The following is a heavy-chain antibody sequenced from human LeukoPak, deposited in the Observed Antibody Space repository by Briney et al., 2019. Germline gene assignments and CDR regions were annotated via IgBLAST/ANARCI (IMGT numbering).Heavy chain of an antibody. CDR3: AELGITMIGGV. CDR1: GFTFSTYI. V-gene: IGHV3-21*01. Sequence: GGSLRLSCAASGFTFSTYIMNCVRQTPGKGLEWVSSIGTSTSYIYYADSVKGRFTISRDNAKNSLYLQMNSLRAEDTAVYYCAELGITMIGGVWGKGTTVTISS. J-gene: IGHJ6*04. CDR2: IGTSTSYI. D-gene: IGHD3-10*02.